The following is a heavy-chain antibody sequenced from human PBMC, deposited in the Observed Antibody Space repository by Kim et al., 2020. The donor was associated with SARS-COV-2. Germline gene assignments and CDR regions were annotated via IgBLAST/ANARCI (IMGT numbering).Heavy chain of an antibody. Sequence: ASVKVSCKASGYTFTSYYMHWLRQAPGQGLEWMGIINPSGGSTSYPQNFQGRVTMTRDTSTSTVYMELSSLRSEDTAVYYCARDSAPRGFYYYDSSDYLYFDYWGQGTLVTVSS. V-gene: IGHV1-46*01. CDR2: INPSGGST. D-gene: IGHD3-22*01. CDR3: ARDSAPRGFYYYDSSDYLYFDY. CDR1: GYTFTSYY. J-gene: IGHJ4*02.